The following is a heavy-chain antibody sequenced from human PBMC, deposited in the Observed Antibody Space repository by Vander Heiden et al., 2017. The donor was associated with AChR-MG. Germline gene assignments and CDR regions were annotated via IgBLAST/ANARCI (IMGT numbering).Heavy chain of an antibody. CDR3: ARDSGYSYGNYYGMDV. D-gene: IGHD5-18*01. V-gene: IGHV4-59*01. J-gene: IGHJ6*02. Sequence: QVQLQESGPGLVKPSATLSLTCTVSGGSISSYYWSWIRQPPGKGLEWIGYIYYSGSTNYNPSLKSRVTISVDTSKNQFSLKLSSVTAADTAVYYRARDSGYSYGNYYGMDVWGQGTTVTVSS. CDR2: IYYSGST. CDR1: GGSISSYY.